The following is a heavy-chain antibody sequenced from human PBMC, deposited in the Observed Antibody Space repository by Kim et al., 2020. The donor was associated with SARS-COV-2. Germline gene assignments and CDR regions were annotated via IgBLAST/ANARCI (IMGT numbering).Heavy chain of an antibody. CDR3: ARGSIVVVPAAIRGEDYYYYGMDV. CDR1: GGTFSSYA. V-gene: IGHV1-69*13. J-gene: IGHJ6*02. Sequence: SVKVSCKASGGTFSSYAISWVRQAPGQGLEWMGGIIPIFGTANYAQKFQGRVTITADESTSTAYMELSSLRSEDTAVYYCARGSIVVVPAAIRGEDYYYYGMDVWGQGTTVTVSS. CDR2: IIPIFGTA. D-gene: IGHD2-2*02.